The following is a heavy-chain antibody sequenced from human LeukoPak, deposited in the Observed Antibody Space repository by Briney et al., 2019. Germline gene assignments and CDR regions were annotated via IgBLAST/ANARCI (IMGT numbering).Heavy chain of an antibody. CDR3: ARGIEEWLYLYY. Sequence: PGRSLRLSRAASGFTFAPYWMTWVRQAPGKGLEYVATINQEGSEKYYVESVKDRFTISRDNSKNSLYLQMDSLRAQDTPVYFCARGIEEWLYLYYWGQGALVTVAS. CDR1: GFTFAPYW. CDR2: INQEGSEK. V-gene: IGHV3-7*04. D-gene: IGHD3-3*01. J-gene: IGHJ4*02.